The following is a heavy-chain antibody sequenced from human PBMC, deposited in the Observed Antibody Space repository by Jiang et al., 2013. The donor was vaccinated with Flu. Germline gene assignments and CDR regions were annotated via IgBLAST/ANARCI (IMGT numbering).Heavy chain of an antibody. V-gene: IGHV1-46*03. CDR3: ARGSRVKELRTLLWSTDY. D-gene: IGHD2-21*01. Sequence: QLVESGAEVKKPGASVKVSCKASGYTFTSYYMHWVRQAPGQGLEWMGIINPSGGSTSYAQKFQGRVTMTRDTSTSTVYMELSSLRSEDTAVYYCARGSRVKELRTLLWSTDYWGQGTLVTVSS. J-gene: IGHJ4*02. CDR2: INPSGGST. CDR1: GYTFTSYY.